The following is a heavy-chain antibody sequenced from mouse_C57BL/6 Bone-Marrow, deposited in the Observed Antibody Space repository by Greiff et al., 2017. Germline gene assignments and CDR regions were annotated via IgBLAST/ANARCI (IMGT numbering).Heavy chain of an antibody. CDR1: GFTFSDYY. Sequence: EVQLVESEGGLVQPGSSMKLSCTASGFTFSDYYMAWVRQVPEKGLEWVANINYDGSSTYYLDPLKSRFIISRDNAKNILYLQMSSLKSEDTATYYCARAYSNYVFDYWGKGTTLTVSS. D-gene: IGHD2-5*01. V-gene: IGHV5-16*01. CDR2: INYDGSST. J-gene: IGHJ2*01. CDR3: ARAYSNYVFDY.